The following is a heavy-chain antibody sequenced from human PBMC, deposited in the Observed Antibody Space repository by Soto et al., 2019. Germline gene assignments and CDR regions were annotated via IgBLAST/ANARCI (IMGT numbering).Heavy chain of an antibody. J-gene: IGHJ6*03. CDR1: GFTLTDYH. CDR2: ISRSGGSA. CDR3: ARDSPPFGYYYYMDV. D-gene: IGHD3-16*01. Sequence: PWGSLRLCCVVSGFTLTDYHMSWVRQAPGKGLEWVSAISRSGGSAYYADSVKGRFTISRDNSKNSLYLQMNSLRAEDTAVYYCARDSPPFGYYYYMDVWGKGTTVTVSS. V-gene: IGHV3-23*01.